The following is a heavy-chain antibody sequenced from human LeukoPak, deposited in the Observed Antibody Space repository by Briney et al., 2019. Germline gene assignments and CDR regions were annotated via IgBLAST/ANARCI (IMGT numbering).Heavy chain of an antibody. CDR1: GFSFSSYA. V-gene: IGHV3-21*06. CDR2: MSSGGSST. CDR3: VRDLVPGLYFT. D-gene: IGHD3-9*01. J-gene: IGHJ5*02. Sequence: PGGSLRLSCAASGFSFSSYALNWVRQAPGKGLEWVSSMSSGGSSTYYADSVEGRFTVSRDNAKSTLYLQMNSLTAEDTAVYYCVRDLVPGLYFTWGQGTLVTVSS.